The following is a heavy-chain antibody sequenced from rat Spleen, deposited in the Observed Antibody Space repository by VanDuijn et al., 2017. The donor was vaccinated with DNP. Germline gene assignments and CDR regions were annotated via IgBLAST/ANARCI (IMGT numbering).Heavy chain of an antibody. CDR1: GFTFSDYY. J-gene: IGHJ3*01. V-gene: IGHV5-25*01. D-gene: IGHD1-3*01. Sequence: EVQLVESGGGLVQPGRSLKLSCAASGFTFSDYYMAWVRQAPTKGLEWVASISTGGGSTYYGDSVKGRFTISRDNAKSTLYLQRDSLRSEDTATYYCATQGHGSYVWFAYWGQGTLVTVSS. CDR2: ISTGGGST. CDR3: ATQGHGSYVWFAY.